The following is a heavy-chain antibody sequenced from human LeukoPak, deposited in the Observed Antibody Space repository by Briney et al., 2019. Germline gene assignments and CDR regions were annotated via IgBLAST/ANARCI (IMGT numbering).Heavy chain of an antibody. D-gene: IGHD6-6*01. CDR3: ATYSSIAAREYNWFDP. Sequence: SETLSLTCTVSGGSISSSSYYWGWIRQPPGKGLEWIGSIYYSGSTYYNPSLKSRATISVDTSKNQFSLKLSSVTAADTAVYYCATYSSIAAREYNWFDPWGQGTLVTVSS. CDR1: GGSISSSSYY. J-gene: IGHJ5*02. V-gene: IGHV4-39*01. CDR2: IYYSGST.